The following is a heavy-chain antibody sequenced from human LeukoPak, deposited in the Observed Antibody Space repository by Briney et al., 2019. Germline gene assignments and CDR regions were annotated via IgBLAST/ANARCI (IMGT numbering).Heavy chain of an antibody. CDR1: VGSIRDYY. J-gene: IGHJ4*02. D-gene: IGHD1/OR15-1a*01. Sequence: SETLSLTCSVSVGSIRDYYWSWIRQPPGKGLEWIGYIYSGGSTSYNPSLKGQVTISLDTSKNQFSLKLSSVTAADTAVYYCARGNKYAGVFDYWGQGTLVTISS. V-gene: IGHV4-59*01. CDR3: ARGNKYAGVFDY. CDR2: IYSGGST.